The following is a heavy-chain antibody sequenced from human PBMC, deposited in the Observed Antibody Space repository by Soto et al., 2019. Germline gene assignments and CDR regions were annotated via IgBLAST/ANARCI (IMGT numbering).Heavy chain of an antibody. CDR3: ASWAGGNWLGPFDY. D-gene: IGHD1-1*01. J-gene: IGHJ4*02. Sequence: DVQLVESGGGLVQPGGSLRVSCTVSGVSFSSHSMNWVRQAPRKGLEWVSYISSRSDSIYYADSVKGRFTISRDNAKNTLYLHMSSLRGEDTGVYYCASWAGGNWLGPFDYWGQGTLVTFSS. CDR1: GVSFSSHS. CDR2: ISSRSDSI. V-gene: IGHV3-48*01.